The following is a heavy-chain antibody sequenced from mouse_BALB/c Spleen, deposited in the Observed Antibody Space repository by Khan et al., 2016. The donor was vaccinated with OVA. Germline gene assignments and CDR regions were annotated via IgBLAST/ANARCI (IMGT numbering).Heavy chain of an antibody. CDR1: GYIFTSYW. J-gene: IGHJ2*01. CDR3: AREEAVYYVDY. D-gene: IGHD3-3*01. CDR2: IYPGTDNT. V-gene: IGHV1S132*01. Sequence: VQLVESGAELVRPGASVKLSCKTSGYIFTSYWIHWVKQRSGQGLEWIARIYPGTDNTYYNENPKDKATLTADRSSSTAYMQLSSLKSEDSAVDFWAREEAVYYVDYWDQGTTLTVAS.